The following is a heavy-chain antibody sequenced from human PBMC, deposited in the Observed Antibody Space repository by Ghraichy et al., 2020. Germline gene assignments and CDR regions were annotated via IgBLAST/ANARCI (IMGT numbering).Heavy chain of an antibody. Sequence: EKMGWINPNSGGTNYAQKFQGRVTMTRDTSISTAYMELSRLRSDDTAVYYCARDLGELPGYWGQGSLVTV. CDR3: ARDLGELPGY. CDR2: INPNSGGT. V-gene: IGHV1-2*02. J-gene: IGHJ4*02. D-gene: IGHD1-7*01.